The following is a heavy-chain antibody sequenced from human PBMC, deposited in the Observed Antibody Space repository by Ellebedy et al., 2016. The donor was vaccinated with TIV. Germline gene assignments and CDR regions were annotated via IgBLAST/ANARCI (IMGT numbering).Heavy chain of an antibody. D-gene: IGHD6-13*01. V-gene: IGHV4-59*01. CDR3: ARVRYVNSWYLDAFDM. CDR2: MHYTGST. Sequence: MPSETLSLTCSVSGGSISGYYWTWIRQSPGKGLEWIGYMHYTGSTNYNPSLKSRVTISVDMSKNQFALRLTSVTAADTAVYYCARVRYVNSWYLDAFDMWGQGTIGTVSS. J-gene: IGHJ3*02. CDR1: GGSISGYY.